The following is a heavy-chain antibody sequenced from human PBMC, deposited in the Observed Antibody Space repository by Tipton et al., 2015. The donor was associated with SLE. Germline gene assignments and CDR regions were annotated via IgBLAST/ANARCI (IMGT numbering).Heavy chain of an antibody. CDR3: ARGMYSSSSENAFDI. CDR2: IWYDGSNK. Sequence: SLRLSCAASGFTFSSYGMHWVRQAPGKGLEWVAVIWYDGSNKYYADSVKGRFTISRDNSKNTLYLQMNSLRAEDTAVYYCARGMYSSSSENAFDIWGQGTMVTVSS. J-gene: IGHJ3*02. CDR1: GFTFSSYG. V-gene: IGHV3-33*01. D-gene: IGHD6-6*01.